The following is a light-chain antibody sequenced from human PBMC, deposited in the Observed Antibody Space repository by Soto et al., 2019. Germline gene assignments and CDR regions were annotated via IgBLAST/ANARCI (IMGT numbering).Light chain of an antibody. CDR3: HQYDDGPYT. Sequence: EIVMTQSPATLSVSPGERATLSCRASQSVSSNVAWYQQIPGQTPRLLIYGASTRATGVPVRFSGSASGTEFTLTISGLQSEDFDVYSCHQYDDGPYTFGQGTKVDIK. V-gene: IGKV3-15*01. CDR2: GAS. J-gene: IGKJ2*01. CDR1: QSVSSN.